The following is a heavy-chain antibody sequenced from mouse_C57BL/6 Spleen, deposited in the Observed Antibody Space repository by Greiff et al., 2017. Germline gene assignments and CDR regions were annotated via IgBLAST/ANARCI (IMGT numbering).Heavy chain of an antibody. CDR2: IDPSDSYT. Sequence: QVQLQQPGAELVMPGASVKLSCKASGYTFTSYWMHWVKQRPGQGLEWIGEIDPSDSYTNYNQKFKGKSTLTVDKSSSTAYMQLSSLTSEDSAVYYGARSPICCGNYWYFDVWGTGTTVTVSA. J-gene: IGHJ1*03. CDR3: ARSPICCGNYWYFDV. V-gene: IGHV1-69*01. D-gene: IGHD2-1*01. CDR1: GYTFTSYW.